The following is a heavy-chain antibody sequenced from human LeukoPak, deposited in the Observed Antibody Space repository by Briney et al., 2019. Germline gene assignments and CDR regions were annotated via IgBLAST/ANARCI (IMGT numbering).Heavy chain of an antibody. CDR1: GYTFVDYG. CDR3: ARDRLGYCGYGSCLLFDN. D-gene: IGHD2-21*01. V-gene: IGHV1-18*01. J-gene: IGHJ4*02. Sequence: ASVKVSCKASGYTFVDYGISWVRQAPGQGLEWMGWIGADIGNTNYAQKFQGRVTMTRDRSTSTGYMELTSLTSDDTAVYYCARDRLGYCGYGSCLLFDNWGQGTLVTVSS. CDR2: IGADIGNT.